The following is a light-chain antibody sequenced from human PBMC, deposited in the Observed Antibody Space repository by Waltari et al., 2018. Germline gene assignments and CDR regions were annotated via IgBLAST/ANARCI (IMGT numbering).Light chain of an antibody. Sequence: EIVLTQSPATLSVSPGESATLSCTASQSIRTDVAWYHQKPGQAPTLLIFGAFSRATGIPARFSGEWSGTEFTLTISSLKSEDFGLYYCQQYNSWPPETFGQGTKVEIK. CDR1: QSIRTD. J-gene: IGKJ1*01. CDR2: GAF. CDR3: QQYNSWPPET. V-gene: IGKV3-15*01.